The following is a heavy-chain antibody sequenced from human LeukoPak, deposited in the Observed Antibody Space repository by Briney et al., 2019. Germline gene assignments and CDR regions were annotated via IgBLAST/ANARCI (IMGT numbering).Heavy chain of an antibody. CDR3: ARVSGRGWFYFDH. CDR2: IYNSGNT. CDR1: VGPLPLYF. V-gene: IGHV4-59*01. Sequence: SETLSLTCTVSVGPLPLYFASWVPQSPGKGLEWIGYIYNSGNTNYNPSLKSRVTISRDMSRNQFSLKLRSVTAADTGLYFCARVSGRGWFYFDHWGQGTLVTVSS. D-gene: IGHD6-19*01. J-gene: IGHJ4*02.